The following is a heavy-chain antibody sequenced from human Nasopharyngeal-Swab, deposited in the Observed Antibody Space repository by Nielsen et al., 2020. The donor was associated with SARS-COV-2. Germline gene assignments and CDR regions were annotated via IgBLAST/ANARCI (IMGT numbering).Heavy chain of an antibody. J-gene: IGHJ4*02. D-gene: IGHD1-14*01. CDR2: IKHNGSRE. Sequence: WIRQPPGKGLEWVANIKHNGSREFYVDSVKGRFTILRDNAKNSLYLQMNSLRVEDTAVYYCTTRGGYWGQGTLVTVSS. CDR3: TTRGGY. V-gene: IGHV3-7*01.